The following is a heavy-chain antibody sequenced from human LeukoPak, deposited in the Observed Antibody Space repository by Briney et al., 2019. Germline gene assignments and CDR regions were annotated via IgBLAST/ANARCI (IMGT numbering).Heavy chain of an antibody. V-gene: IGHV3-7*01. Sequence: GGSLRLSCAASGFTFSSYWMSWVRQAPGKGLEWVANIKQDGSEKYYVDSVKGRFTISRDNAKNSLYLQMNSLRAEDTAVYYCARIFGELLYGWYYYYYGMDVWGQGTTVTVSS. J-gene: IGHJ6*02. CDR3: ARIFGELLYGWYYYYYGMDV. CDR1: GFTFSSYW. CDR2: IKQDGSEK. D-gene: IGHD3-10*01.